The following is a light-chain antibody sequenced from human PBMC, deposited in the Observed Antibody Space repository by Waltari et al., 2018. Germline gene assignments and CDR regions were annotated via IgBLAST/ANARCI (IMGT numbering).Light chain of an antibody. CDR2: QAT. Sequence: QTVVTQEPSLSVSPGGTVTLTCALSSGSLSTTSYATWYQQTPGQAPRTLVYQATARSSGVPVRFSGSILGNTAALTITGAQAVDESDYYCALYMGSGIWVFGVGTRLTVL. J-gene: IGLJ3*02. CDR1: SGSLSTTSY. CDR3: ALYMGSGIWV. V-gene: IGLV8-61*01.